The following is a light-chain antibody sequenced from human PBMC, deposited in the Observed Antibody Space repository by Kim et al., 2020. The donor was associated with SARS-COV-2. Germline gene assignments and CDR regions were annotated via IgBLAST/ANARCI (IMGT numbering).Light chain of an antibody. CDR1: QSVSSSY. J-gene: IGKJ2*01. V-gene: IGKV3-20*01. CDR2: GAS. CDR3: QQYGSSLYT. Sequence: FSTGERATRACRASQSVSSSYLAWYQQKPGQAPRLLIYGASSRATGIPDRFSGSGSGTDFTLTISRLEPEDFAVYYWQQYGSSLYTFGQGTKLEI.